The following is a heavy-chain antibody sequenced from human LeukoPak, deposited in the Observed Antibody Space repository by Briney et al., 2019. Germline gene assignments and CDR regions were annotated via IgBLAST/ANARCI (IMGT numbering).Heavy chain of an antibody. Sequence: SETLSLTCSVSGYSMSSGYYWGWIRQPPERGLEWIGSMYHTGSTYYNPSLKSRVTISVDTSKNQFSLKLSSVTAADTAVYYCARDLQLLWFGDPEAYYMDVWGKGTTVTVSS. CDR2: MYHTGST. CDR3: ARDLQLLWFGDPEAYYMDV. V-gene: IGHV4-38-2*02. CDR1: GYSMSSGYY. D-gene: IGHD3-10*01. J-gene: IGHJ6*03.